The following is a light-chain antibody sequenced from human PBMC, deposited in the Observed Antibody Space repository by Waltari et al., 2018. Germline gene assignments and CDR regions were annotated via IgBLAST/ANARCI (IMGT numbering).Light chain of an antibody. V-gene: IGLV2-14*03. CDR3: SSYTTTSPVI. Sequence: QSALTQPASASGSLGQSITISCSGTSRDIGRYPYVSWYQQHPGKAPKLIIYDVDHRPSGVSHRFSGSKSGNTASLTISGLRAEDEADYHCSSYTTTSPVIFGGGTKVTVL. CDR2: DVD. J-gene: IGLJ2*01. CDR1: SRDIGRYPY.